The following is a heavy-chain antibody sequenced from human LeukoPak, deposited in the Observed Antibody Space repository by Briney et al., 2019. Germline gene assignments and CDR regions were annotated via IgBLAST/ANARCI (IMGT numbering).Heavy chain of an antibody. CDR1: VGTFSSYA. J-gene: IGHJ6*03. CDR2: IIPIFGTA. D-gene: IGHD2-15*01. V-gene: IGHV1-69*06. Sequence: GASVKVSCKASVGTFSSYAISWVRHAPGQGLEWMGRIIPIFGTANYAQKFQGRVTITADKSTSTAYMELSSLRSEDTAVYYCAREQVDTGYCSGGSCYSIGYYYYYMDVWGKGTTVTVSS. CDR3: AREQVDTGYCSGGSCYSIGYYYYYMDV.